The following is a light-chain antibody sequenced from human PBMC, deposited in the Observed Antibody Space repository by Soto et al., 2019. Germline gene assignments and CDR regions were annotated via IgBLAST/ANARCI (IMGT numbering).Light chain of an antibody. Sequence: EIVMTQSPATLSVSPGEGATLSCSASQSVRTKLAWYQQKAGQAPRLLIYGASTRATGVSDRFSGSGSGTEYTPTISSLQSEDFAVYYCQQYDTWPSITFGQGTRLEIK. CDR1: QSVRTK. J-gene: IGKJ5*01. CDR3: QQYDTWPSIT. CDR2: GAS. V-gene: IGKV3-15*01.